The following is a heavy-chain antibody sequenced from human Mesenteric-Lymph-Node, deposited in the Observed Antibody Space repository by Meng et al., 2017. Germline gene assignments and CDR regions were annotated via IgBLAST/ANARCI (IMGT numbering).Heavy chain of an antibody. CDR1: GYTFTSYD. CDR3: ASTYEEDTAMVLGY. Sequence: ASVKVSCKASGYTFTSYDINWVRQATGQGLEWMGWMNPNSGNTGYAQKFQGRVTMTRNTSISTAYMELSRLRSEDTAVYYCASTYEEDTAMVLGYWGQGTLVTVSS. CDR2: MNPNSGNT. D-gene: IGHD5-18*01. V-gene: IGHV1-8*01. J-gene: IGHJ4*02.